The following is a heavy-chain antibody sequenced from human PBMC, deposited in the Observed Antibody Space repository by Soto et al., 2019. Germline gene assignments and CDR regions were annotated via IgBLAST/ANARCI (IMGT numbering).Heavy chain of an antibody. Sequence: QVQLVQSGAEVKKPGSSVKVSCKTSGVSFNNNGIGWVRQAPGHGLEWMGGVSPPFRTSNYARKFHGRISITADASTGKVDLELSSLTSEDTAQYFCARVLYYGSGSYSPCGMDVWGQGTTVTVSS. D-gene: IGHD3-10*01. CDR2: VSPPFRTS. J-gene: IGHJ6*02. CDR3: ARVLYYGSGSYSPCGMDV. V-gene: IGHV1-69*01. CDR1: GVSFNNNG.